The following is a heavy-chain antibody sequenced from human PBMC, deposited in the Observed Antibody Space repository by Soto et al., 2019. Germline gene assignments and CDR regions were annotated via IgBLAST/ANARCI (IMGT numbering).Heavy chain of an antibody. CDR3: ARSKYSTNWNHGIDV. J-gene: IGHJ6*02. CDR1: GYSFTTYR. Sequence: GESLKISCKGSGYSFTTYRIGWVRQVPGKGLEWMAILYPGDSQIRYSPSFQGQVSISVDKSISTAYLQWSSLKASDTAMYYCARSKYSTNWNHGIDVWGQGTTVTVSS. V-gene: IGHV5-51*01. CDR2: LYPGDSQI. D-gene: IGHD6-13*01.